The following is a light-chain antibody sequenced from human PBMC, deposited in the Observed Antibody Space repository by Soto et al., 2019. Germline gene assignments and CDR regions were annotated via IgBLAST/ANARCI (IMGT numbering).Light chain of an antibody. CDR3: QHYANWPLT. Sequence: EIVMTQSPVTLSVSPGERVTLSCRASHDVYRKLAWYQQKAGQAPRLLIYAASTRATGLPARFSGSGSGTEFTLTISSLQSEDFAIYYCQHYANWPLTFGGGTKVEIK. CDR2: AAS. J-gene: IGKJ4*01. V-gene: IGKV3-15*01. CDR1: HDVYRK.